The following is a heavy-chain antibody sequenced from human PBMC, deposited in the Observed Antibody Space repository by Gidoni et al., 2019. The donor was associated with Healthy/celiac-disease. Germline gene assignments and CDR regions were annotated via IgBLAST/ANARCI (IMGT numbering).Heavy chain of an antibody. J-gene: IGHJ4*02. V-gene: IGHV3-9*01. Sequence: EVQLVESGGGLVQPGSSLSLHCTASGFPFDDSAMHWVRQAPGKGLEWVSGISWNSGSIGYADSVKGRFTISRDNAKNSLYLQMNRLRAEDTALYYCAKANARGADCGGDCYLDYWGQGTLVTVSS. CDR1: GFPFDDSA. D-gene: IGHD2-21*02. CDR3: AKANARGADCGGDCYLDY. CDR2: ISWNSGSI.